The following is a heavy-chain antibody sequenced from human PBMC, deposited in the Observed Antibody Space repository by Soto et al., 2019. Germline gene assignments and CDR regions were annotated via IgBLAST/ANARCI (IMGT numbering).Heavy chain of an antibody. V-gene: IGHV4-34*01. Sequence: SETLSLTCAVYGGSFSGYCWSWIRQPPGKGLEWIGEINHSGSTNYNPSLKSRVTISVDTSKNQFSLKLSSVTAADTAVYYCARFPAITIFGVVDGANFDYWGQGTLVTVSS. CDR2: INHSGST. CDR3: ARFPAITIFGVVDGANFDY. CDR1: GGSFSGYC. D-gene: IGHD3-3*01. J-gene: IGHJ4*02.